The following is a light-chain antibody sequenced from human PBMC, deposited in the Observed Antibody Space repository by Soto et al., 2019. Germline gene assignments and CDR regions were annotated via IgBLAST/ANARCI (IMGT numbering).Light chain of an antibody. Sequence: EIVLTQSPGTLSLSPGERATLSCRASQSFSSSYLAWYQQKPGQAPRLLIYAASARATGIPDMFSGSVSGTDFTLTISRLEPEDFAVYYCQQYGSSPRITFGPGTKVDIK. CDR2: AAS. V-gene: IGKV3-20*01. CDR3: QQYGSSPRIT. CDR1: QSFSSSY. J-gene: IGKJ3*01.